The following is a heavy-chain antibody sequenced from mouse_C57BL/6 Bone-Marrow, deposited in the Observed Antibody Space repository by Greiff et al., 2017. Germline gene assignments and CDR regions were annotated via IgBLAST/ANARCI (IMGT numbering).Heavy chain of an antibody. CDR2: VYPYNGGT. J-gene: IGHJ4*01. CDR3: ARWLLRYYAMDY. Sequence: EVKLVESGPVLVKPGPSVKISCKASGFTFTDYYMHWVKQSNGKSLEWIGLVYPYNGGTSYNQQFKGKATLTVDTSSSTAYMELNSLTSEDSAVYYCARWLLRYYAMDYWGQGTSVTVSS. D-gene: IGHD2-3*01. V-gene: IGHV1-36*01. CDR1: GFTFTDYY.